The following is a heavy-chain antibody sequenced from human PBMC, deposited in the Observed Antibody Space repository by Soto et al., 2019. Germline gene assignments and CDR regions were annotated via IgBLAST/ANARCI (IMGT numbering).Heavy chain of an antibody. Sequence: SETLSLTCTVSGGSISSYYWSWIRQPPGKGLEWIGYIYYSGSTNYNPSLKSRVTISVDTSKNQFSLKLSSVTAADTAVYYCAGDSSGWGGGLDHWGQGTLVTVSS. CDR3: AGDSSGWGGGLDH. CDR1: GGSISSYY. CDR2: IYYSGST. J-gene: IGHJ1*01. D-gene: IGHD6-19*01. V-gene: IGHV4-59*01.